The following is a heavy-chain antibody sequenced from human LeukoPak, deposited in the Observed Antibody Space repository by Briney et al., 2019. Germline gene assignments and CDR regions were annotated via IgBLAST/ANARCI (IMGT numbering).Heavy chain of an antibody. V-gene: IGHV1-69*13. D-gene: IGHD2-2*01. CDR1: GGTFSSYA. CDR2: IIPIFGTA. Sequence: GASVKVSCKASGGTFSSYAISWVRQAPGQGLEWMGGIIPIFGTANYAQKFQGRVTITADESTSTAYMELSSLRSEDTAVYYCARCRVPAAIFDYWGQGTLVTVSS. CDR3: ARCRVPAAIFDY. J-gene: IGHJ4*02.